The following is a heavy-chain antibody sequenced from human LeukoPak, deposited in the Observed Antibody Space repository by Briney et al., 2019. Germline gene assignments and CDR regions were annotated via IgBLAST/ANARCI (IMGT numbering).Heavy chain of an antibody. D-gene: IGHD6-13*01. V-gene: IGHV3-43*02. Sequence: PGGSLRLSCAASGFNFDDYAMHWVRQAPGKGLEWVSFISGDGGTTYYADSVKGRFTISRDNSKNSLYLQMNSLRIEDTASYYCAKDRAAGTPYSWFDPWGQGTLVTVSS. CDR1: GFNFDDYA. J-gene: IGHJ5*02. CDR2: ISGDGGTT. CDR3: AKDRAAGTPYSWFDP.